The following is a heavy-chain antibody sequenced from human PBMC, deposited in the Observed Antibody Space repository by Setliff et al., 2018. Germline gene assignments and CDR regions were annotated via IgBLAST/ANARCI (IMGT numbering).Heavy chain of an antibody. CDR2: IYNSGST. CDR3: ARAQVVFAISAPAWYFEI. J-gene: IGHJ2*01. D-gene: IGHD2-21*01. CDR1: GGSISSYY. V-gene: IGHV4-59*12. Sequence: SETLSLTCTVSGGSISSYYWSWIRQPPGKGLEWIGYIYNSGSTNYNPSLKSRVTISVDTSKNQISLKLTSVTVADTAVYYCARAQVVFAISAPAWYFEIWGRGTQVTVSS.